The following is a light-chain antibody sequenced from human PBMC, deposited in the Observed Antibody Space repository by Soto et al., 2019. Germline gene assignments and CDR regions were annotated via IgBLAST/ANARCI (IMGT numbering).Light chain of an antibody. CDR1: SSNIGAGFK. V-gene: IGLV1-40*01. J-gene: IGLJ1*01. CDR2: NNY. CDR3: QTYDGSLSDYV. Sequence: QSVLPQPPSVSGAPGQTVTISCTGSSSNIGAGFKVHWYQQLPETAPTLLIFNNYNRPSGVSDRFSGSNSGTSASLAITGLQASDEADYYCQTYDGSLSDYVFGTGTRSPS.